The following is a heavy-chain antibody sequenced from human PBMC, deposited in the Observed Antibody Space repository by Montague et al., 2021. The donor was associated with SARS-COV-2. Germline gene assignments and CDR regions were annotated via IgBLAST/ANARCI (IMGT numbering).Heavy chain of an antibody. Sequence: SETLSLTCAVYSGSFSYFYWPWLRQSPGKGLEWIGRINSTGSATSNPSLKGRVILSSDSSQNQFSLKLQSVTPADTAVYYCARGQVTTSGVLTFIAASGHLDGWGQGTSVTVST. CDR1: SGSFSYFY. D-gene: IGHD3-3*01. CDR3: ARGQVTTSGVLTFIAASGHLDG. V-gene: IGHV4-34*01. J-gene: IGHJ3*01. CDR2: INSTGSA.